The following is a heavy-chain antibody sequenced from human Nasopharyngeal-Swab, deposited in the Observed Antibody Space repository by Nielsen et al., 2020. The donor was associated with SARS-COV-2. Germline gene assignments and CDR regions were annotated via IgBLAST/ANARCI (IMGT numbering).Heavy chain of an antibody. V-gene: IGHV3-11*06. Sequence: GGSLRLSCAASRFTFSDYYMSWIRQAPGKGLEWVSYISSSSSYTNYADSVKGRFTISRDNAKNSLYLQMNSLRAEDTAVYYCASDPYCSGGSCYDYWGQGTLVTVSS. CDR3: ASDPYCSGGSCYDY. CDR1: RFTFSDYY. CDR2: ISSSSSYT. D-gene: IGHD2-15*01. J-gene: IGHJ4*02.